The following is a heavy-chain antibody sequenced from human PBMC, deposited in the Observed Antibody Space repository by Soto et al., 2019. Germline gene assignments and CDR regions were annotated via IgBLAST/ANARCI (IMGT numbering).Heavy chain of an antibody. Sequence: QVQLVESGGGVVQPGRSLRLSCAASGFTFSSYGMHWVRQAPGKGLEWVAVISYDGSNKYYADSVKGRFTISRDNSKNTLYLQMNSLRAEDTAVYCCAKIHVDREGYAFDIWGQGTMVTVSS. CDR2: ISYDGSNK. V-gene: IGHV3-30*18. J-gene: IGHJ3*02. D-gene: IGHD1-26*01. CDR1: GFTFSSYG. CDR3: AKIHVDREGYAFDI.